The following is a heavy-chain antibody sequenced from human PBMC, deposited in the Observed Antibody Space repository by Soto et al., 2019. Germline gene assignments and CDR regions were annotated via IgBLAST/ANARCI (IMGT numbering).Heavy chain of an antibody. Sequence: GGSLRLSCSASGFTFSSYAMHWVRQAPGKGLEYVSAISGNGGSTYYADSVKGRFTISRDNSKNTLYLQMSSLRAEDTAVYYCVKDPRGGYNIPFDYWGQGTLVTVSS. CDR1: GFTFSSYA. D-gene: IGHD5-12*01. CDR3: VKDPRGGYNIPFDY. CDR2: ISGNGGST. J-gene: IGHJ4*02. V-gene: IGHV3-64D*06.